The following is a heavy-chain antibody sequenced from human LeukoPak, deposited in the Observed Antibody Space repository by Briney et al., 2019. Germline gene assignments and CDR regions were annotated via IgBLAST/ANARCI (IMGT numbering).Heavy chain of an antibody. J-gene: IGHJ4*02. D-gene: IGHD2-15*01. CDR2: INPSGRST. Sequence: ASVQVSCKASGYTFTSNHIHWVRQAPGQGLEWMGIINPSGRSTNYAQKFQGRDTMTSDTSTSTVFMELSSLRSEDTAVYYCAKEEGQVPGPLVVAGTYYFDYWGQGTLVTVSS. CDR3: AKEEGQVPGPLVVAGTYYFDY. V-gene: IGHV1-46*01. CDR1: GYTFTSNH.